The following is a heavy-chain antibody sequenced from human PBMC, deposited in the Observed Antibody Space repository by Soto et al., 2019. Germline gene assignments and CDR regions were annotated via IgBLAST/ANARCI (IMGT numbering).Heavy chain of an antibody. D-gene: IGHD6-13*01. V-gene: IGHV3-11*05. Sequence: QVQLVESGGGLVKPGGSLRLSCAASGFTFSDYFMTWFRQAPGKGLEWVSKISGKSIKKNHADSVKGRFTIPRDNAKNSLYLQMNSLRAEDTAVYYCARVGSSWYSDYWGQGTLVTVSS. CDR1: GFTFSDYF. CDR2: ISGKSIKK. CDR3: ARVGSSWYSDY. J-gene: IGHJ4*02.